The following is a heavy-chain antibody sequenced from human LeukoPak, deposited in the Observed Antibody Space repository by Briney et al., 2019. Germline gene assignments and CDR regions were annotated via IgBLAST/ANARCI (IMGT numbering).Heavy chain of an antibody. CDR1: GGSINNYY. CDR2: IHYTGTP. D-gene: IGHD2-15*01. Sequence: PSETLSLACTVSGGSINNYYWNWIRQPPGKGLEWIGYIHYTGTPTYNPSLESRVAISLDTSKNQFSLKLSSVTAADTAVYYCARHLRYCSGGSCYRESYMDVWGKGTTVTVSS. J-gene: IGHJ6*03. CDR3: ARHLRYCSGGSCYRESYMDV. V-gene: IGHV4-59*08.